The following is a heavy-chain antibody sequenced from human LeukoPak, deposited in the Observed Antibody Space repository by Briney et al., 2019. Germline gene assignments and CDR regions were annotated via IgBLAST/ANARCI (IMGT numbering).Heavy chain of an antibody. CDR2: IKLDVSET. V-gene: IGHV3-7*01. Sequence: PGGSLRLSCAASGFTFSNYWMTWVRQAPGKGLEWVANIKLDVSETYYVESVRGRFTISRDNAKNSLYLQMNSLRAEDTAVYYCARVHTGYSYGGSWDWDRRTFDYWGQGTLVTVSS. CDR3: ARVHTGYSYGGSWDWDRRTFDY. D-gene: IGHD5-18*01. CDR1: GFTFSNYW. J-gene: IGHJ4*02.